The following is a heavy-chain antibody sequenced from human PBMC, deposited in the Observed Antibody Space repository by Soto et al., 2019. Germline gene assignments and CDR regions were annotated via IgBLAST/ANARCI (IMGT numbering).Heavy chain of an antibody. CDR2: IYYSGST. Sequence: QVQLQESGPGLVKPSQTLSLTCTVSGGSISSGGYYWSWIRQHPGKGLEWIGYIYYSGSTYYNPSLKSRVTISVDTAKNQFSLKLSDVTAADTAVYYCARGVFGVVIHEYYYMDFWGKGTTVTVSS. V-gene: IGHV4-31*03. D-gene: IGHD3-3*01. J-gene: IGHJ6*03. CDR1: GGSISSGGYY. CDR3: ARGVFGVVIHEYYYMDF.